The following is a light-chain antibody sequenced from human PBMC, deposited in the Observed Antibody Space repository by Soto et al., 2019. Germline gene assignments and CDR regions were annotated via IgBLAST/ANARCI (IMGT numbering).Light chain of an antibody. CDR3: SSYTSSSTLV. V-gene: IGLV2-14*01. CDR2: EVS. J-gene: IGLJ1*01. Sequence: QSELTQPASVSGSPGQSITISCTGTSSDVGGYNYVSWYQQHPGKAPKLMIYEVSNRPSGVSNRFSGSKSGNTASLTISGLQAEDEADYYCSSYTSSSTLVFGTGTKLTVL. CDR1: SSDVGGYNY.